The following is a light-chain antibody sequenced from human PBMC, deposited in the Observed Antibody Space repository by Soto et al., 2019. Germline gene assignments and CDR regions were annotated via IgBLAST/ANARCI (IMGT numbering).Light chain of an antibody. CDR3: QQYSSSAT. CDR1: QNISPW. CDR2: GAS. V-gene: IGKV1-5*01. J-gene: IGKJ1*01. Sequence: DIQMTQSPFTLSASVGDRATITCRASQNISPWLAWYQQKPGKAPKLLIYGASSLEGGVPSRFSGSGSGTDFTLTISSLQPDDFATYYRQQYSSSATVGQGTKVDIK.